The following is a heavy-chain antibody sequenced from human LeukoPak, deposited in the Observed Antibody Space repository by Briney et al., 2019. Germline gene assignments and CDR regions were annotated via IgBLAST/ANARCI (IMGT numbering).Heavy chain of an antibody. Sequence: ASVKVSCKASGYTFTGYYMHWVRQAPGQGLEWMGWINPNSGDTHYAQKFQGRVTMTRDTSISTAYMELSRLTSDDTAVYYCAPATMTYDYWGQGTLVTVSS. D-gene: IGHD5-24*01. CDR1: GYTFTGYY. CDR2: INPNSGDT. J-gene: IGHJ4*02. CDR3: APATMTYDY. V-gene: IGHV1-2*02.